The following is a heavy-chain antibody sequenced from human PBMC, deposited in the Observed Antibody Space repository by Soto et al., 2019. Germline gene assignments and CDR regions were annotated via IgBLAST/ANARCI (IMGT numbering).Heavy chain of an antibody. V-gene: IGHV5-51*01. Sequence: RGESLKISCKGSGYSFTSYWIGWVRQMPGRGLEWMGIIYPGDSDTRYSPSFQGQVTISADKSISTAYLQWSSLKASDTAMYYCARSGITIVRGVNYGMDVWGQGTTVTVSS. J-gene: IGHJ6*02. CDR1: GYSFTSYW. CDR3: ARSGITIVRGVNYGMDV. CDR2: IYPGDSDT. D-gene: IGHD3-10*01.